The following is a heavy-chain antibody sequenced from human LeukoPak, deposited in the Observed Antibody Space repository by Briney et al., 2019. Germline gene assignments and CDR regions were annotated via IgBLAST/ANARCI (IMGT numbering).Heavy chain of an antibody. V-gene: IGHV3-13*01. CDR1: GFTFSTSD. CDR2: IGTADDT. D-gene: IGHD3-10*01. CDR3: ARDPRYYGSGSYYKGWFDP. J-gene: IGHJ5*02. Sequence: GGSLRLSCAASGFTFSTSDMHWVRQLSGKGLEWVSAIGTADDTFYSDSVKGRFTISRDNAKNSLYLQMNSLRAEDTALYYCARDPRYYGSGSYYKGWFDPWGQGTLVTVSS.